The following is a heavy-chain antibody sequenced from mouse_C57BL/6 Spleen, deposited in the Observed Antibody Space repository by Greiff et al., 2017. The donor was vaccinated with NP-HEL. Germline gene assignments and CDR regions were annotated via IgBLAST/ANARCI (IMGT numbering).Heavy chain of an antibody. CDR2: IRLKSDNYAT. CDR1: GFTFSNYW. CDR3: TARNFFAY. D-gene: IGHD2-1*01. J-gene: IGHJ3*01. Sequence: EVHLVESGGGLVQPGGSMKLSCVASGFTFSNYWMNWVRQSPEKGLEWVAQIRLKSDNYATHYAESVKGRFTISRDDSKSSVYLQMNNLRAEDTGIYYCTARNFFAYWGQGTLVTVSA. V-gene: IGHV6-3*01.